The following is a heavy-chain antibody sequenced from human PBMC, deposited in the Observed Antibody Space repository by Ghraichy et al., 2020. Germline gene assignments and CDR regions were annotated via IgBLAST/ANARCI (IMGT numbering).Heavy chain of an antibody. Sequence: SETLSLTCTVSGGSISSGGYSWSWIRQHPGKGLEWIGYIYYRGSTYYNQSLKSRVTISVNTSKNQFSLKLSSVTVAVTAVYDCARVPRTYYYDSSGYYYFDYWGQGTLVTVSS. CDR1: GGSISSGGYS. V-gene: IGHV4-31*03. J-gene: IGHJ4*02. D-gene: IGHD3-22*01. CDR3: ARVPRTYYYDSSGYYYFDY. CDR2: IYYRGST.